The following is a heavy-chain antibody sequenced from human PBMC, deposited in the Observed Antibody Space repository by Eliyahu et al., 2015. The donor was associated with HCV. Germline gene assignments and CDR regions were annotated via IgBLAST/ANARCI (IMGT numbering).Heavy chain of an antibody. Sequence: EVQLEESGGGLFQPGGSLRLSCAASGFTVSRNYMXWVRQPPGKGLEWVSGIYSGGSTFYADSVKGRFTISRDNSKNMLYLQMSSLGADDTAVYYCARDLASGSTDSPWGQGTLVTVSS. D-gene: IGHD3-10*01. V-gene: IGHV3-53*01. J-gene: IGHJ5*02. CDR3: ARDLASGSTDSP. CDR1: GFTVSRNY. CDR2: IYSGGST.